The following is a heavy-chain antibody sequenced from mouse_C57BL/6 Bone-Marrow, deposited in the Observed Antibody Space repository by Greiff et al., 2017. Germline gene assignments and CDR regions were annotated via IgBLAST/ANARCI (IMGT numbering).Heavy chain of an antibody. V-gene: IGHV1-54*01. CDR2: FNPGSGGT. CDR3: AKFGGKGGFDY. D-gene: IGHD1-3*01. CDR1: GYAFTNYL. Sequence: VQLQQSGAELVRPGTSVKVSCKASGYAFTNYLIEWVKQRPGQGLEWIGVFNPGSGGTNYNGKFKGKATLTADKPSGTAYMQLSSLTAEDSAVYFCAKFGGKGGFDYWGQGTTLTVSS. J-gene: IGHJ2*01.